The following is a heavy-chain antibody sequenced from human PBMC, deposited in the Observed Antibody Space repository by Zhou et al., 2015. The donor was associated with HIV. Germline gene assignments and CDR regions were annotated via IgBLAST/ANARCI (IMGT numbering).Heavy chain of an antibody. V-gene: IGHV1-8*01. Sequence: QVQLVQSGAEVKKPGASVKVSCKTSGYTFTSYDINWVRQATGQGLEWMGWMNPNSGNTDYAQKFQGRVTMTRNTSISTAYMELSSLRSEDTAVYFCARKFYYYDSSGYSGSYWYFDLWGRGTLVTVSS. J-gene: IGHJ2*01. CDR2: MNPNSGNT. CDR1: GYTFTSYD. D-gene: IGHD3-22*01. CDR3: ARKFYYYDSSGYSGSYWYFDL.